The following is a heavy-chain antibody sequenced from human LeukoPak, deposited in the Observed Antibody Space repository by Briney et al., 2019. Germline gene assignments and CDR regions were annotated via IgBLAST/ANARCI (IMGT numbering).Heavy chain of an antibody. CDR2: ISKDGSNI. D-gene: IGHD2-21*01. CDR1: GFTFTSYA. V-gene: IGHV3-30*04. J-gene: IGHJ4*02. Sequence: PGGSLRLSCAASGFTFTSYAMHWVRQAPGKGLEWVAVISKDGSNIYYADSVKGRFTISRDNSKNTLYLEMNSLRAEDTAVYYCATESPSCGGDCFGYWGQGTLVTVSS. CDR3: ATESPSCGGDCFGY.